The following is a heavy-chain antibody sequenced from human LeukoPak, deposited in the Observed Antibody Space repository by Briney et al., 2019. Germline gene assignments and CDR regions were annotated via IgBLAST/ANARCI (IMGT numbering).Heavy chain of an antibody. D-gene: IGHD6-13*01. CDR2: ISYDGSNK. Sequence: GGSLRLSCAASGFTFSSYGMHWVRQAPGKGLEWVAVISYDGSNKYYADSVKGRFTISRDNSKSTLYLQMNSLRAEATAVYYCAKAVDAGYSSSWYDGYFDYWGQGTLVTVSS. CDR3: AKAVDAGYSSSWYDGYFDY. J-gene: IGHJ4*02. CDR1: GFTFSSYG. V-gene: IGHV3-30*18.